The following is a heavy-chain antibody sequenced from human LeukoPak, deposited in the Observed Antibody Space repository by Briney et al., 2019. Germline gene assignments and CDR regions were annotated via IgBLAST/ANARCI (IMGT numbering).Heavy chain of an antibody. V-gene: IGHV3-9*01. CDR1: GFTFDDYA. CDR3: ASSGSYRFDY. J-gene: IGHJ4*02. Sequence: PGRSLRLSCAASGFTFDDYAMHWVRQAPGKGLEWVSGIIWNTGSVGYADSVKGRFTISRDNAKNSLYLQMNSLRDEDTAVYYCASSGSYRFDYWGQGTLVTVSS. D-gene: IGHD1-26*01. CDR2: IIWNTGSV.